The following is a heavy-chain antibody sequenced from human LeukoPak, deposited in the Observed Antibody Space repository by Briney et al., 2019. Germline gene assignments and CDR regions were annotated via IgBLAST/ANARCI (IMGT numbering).Heavy chain of an antibody. CDR3: ARFGSSSWYVGYYYYGMDV. Sequence: GASVKVSCKASGYTFTSYDINWVRQATGQGLEWMGWMNPNSGNTGYAQKFQGGVTMTRNTSISTAYMELSSLRSGDTAVYYCARFGSSSWYVGYYYYGMDVWGQGTTVTVSS. D-gene: IGHD6-13*01. V-gene: IGHV1-8*01. J-gene: IGHJ6*02. CDR1: GYTFTSYD. CDR2: MNPNSGNT.